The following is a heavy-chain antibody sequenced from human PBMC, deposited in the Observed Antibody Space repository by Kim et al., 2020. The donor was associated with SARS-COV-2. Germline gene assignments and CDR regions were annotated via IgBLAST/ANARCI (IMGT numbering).Heavy chain of an antibody. Sequence: GGSLRLSCAASGFTFSSYAMSWVRQAPGKGLEWVSAISGSGGSTYYADSVKGRFTISRDNSKNTLYLQMNSLRAEDTAVYYCASDAPDYYGSGSYYNVVAVHGAFDIWGQGTMVTVSS. CDR3: ASDAPDYYGSGSYYNVVAVHGAFDI. CDR2: ISGSGGST. J-gene: IGHJ3*02. D-gene: IGHD3-10*01. V-gene: IGHV3-23*01. CDR1: GFTFSSYA.